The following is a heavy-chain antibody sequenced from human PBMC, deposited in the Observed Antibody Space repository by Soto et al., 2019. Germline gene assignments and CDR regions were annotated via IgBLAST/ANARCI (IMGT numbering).Heavy chain of an antibody. J-gene: IGHJ3*02. CDR3: ASQNPMSIAAPTNAFDI. CDR1: GGTFSSYA. Sequence: SVKVSCKASGGTFSSYAISWVRQAPGQGLEWMGGIIPIFGTANYAQKFQGRVTITADESTSTAYMELSSLGSEDTAVYYCASQNPMSIAAPTNAFDIWGQGTMVTVSS. D-gene: IGHD6-6*01. V-gene: IGHV1-69*13. CDR2: IIPIFGTA.